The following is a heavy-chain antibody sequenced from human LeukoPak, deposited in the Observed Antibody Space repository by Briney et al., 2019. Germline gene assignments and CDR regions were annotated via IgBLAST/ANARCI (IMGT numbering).Heavy chain of an antibody. Sequence: PGGSLRLSCAASGFILSSYIMNWVRQAPGKGLEWVSYITDSGGANYYADSVMGRFTISRDNAKNSLYLQVSSLRDEDTGIYYCARDHNWGFDYWGQGTLVTVSS. J-gene: IGHJ4*02. CDR2: ITDSGGAN. CDR3: ARDHNWGFDY. D-gene: IGHD3-16*01. V-gene: IGHV3-48*02. CDR1: GFILSSYI.